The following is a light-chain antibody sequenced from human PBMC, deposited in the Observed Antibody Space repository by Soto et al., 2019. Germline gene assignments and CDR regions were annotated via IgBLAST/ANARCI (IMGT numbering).Light chain of an antibody. Sequence: QPVLTQPPSASGSPGQSVTISCTGTRSDVGGYKYVSWYQQHAGKAPKLIIYEVNKRPSGVPDRFSGSKSGNTASLTVSGLQAEDEADYYCCSYAGGTYFEVFGTGTKLTVL. CDR2: EVN. CDR3: CSYAGGTYFEV. CDR1: RSDVGGYKY. J-gene: IGLJ1*01. V-gene: IGLV2-8*01.